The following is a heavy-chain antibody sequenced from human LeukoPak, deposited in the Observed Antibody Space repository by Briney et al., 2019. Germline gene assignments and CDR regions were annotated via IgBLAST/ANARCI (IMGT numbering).Heavy chain of an antibody. CDR1: GYTFTGYY. D-gene: IGHD6-19*01. CDR3: ARGSSLRYSSGRYNWFDP. V-gene: IGHV1-2*02. J-gene: IGHJ5*02. Sequence: ASVKVSCKASGYTFTGYYMHWVRQAPGQGLEWMGWINPNSGGTNYAQKFQGRVTMTRDTSISTAYMELSRLRSDDTAVYYCARGSSLRYSSGRYNWFDPWGQGTLVTVSS. CDR2: INPNSGGT.